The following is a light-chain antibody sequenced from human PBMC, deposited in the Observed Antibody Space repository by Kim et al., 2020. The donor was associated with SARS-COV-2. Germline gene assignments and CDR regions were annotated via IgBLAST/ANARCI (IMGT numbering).Light chain of an antibody. J-gene: IGKJ4*01. V-gene: IGKV3-15*01. CDR1: QSVSSN. CDR3: QQYNNWPPLT. Sequence: EIVMTQSPATLSVSPGERATLSCRASQSVSSNLAWYQQKPGQAPRLLIYGASTSATVIPARFSGSGSGTEFTLTISSLQSEDFAVYYCQQYNNWPPLTFGGGTKVDIK. CDR2: GAS.